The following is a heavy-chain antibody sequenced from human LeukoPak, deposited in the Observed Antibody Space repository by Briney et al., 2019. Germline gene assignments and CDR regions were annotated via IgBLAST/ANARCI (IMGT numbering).Heavy chain of an antibody. CDR2: ISGSGGST. J-gene: IGHJ3*02. CDR1: GFTFSSYA. D-gene: IGHD3-9*01. CDR3: ARILHPRGEDWSSRDDAFDI. Sequence: GGSLRLSCAASGFTFSSYAMSWVRQAPGKGLEWVSAISGSGGSTSYAQKFQGRVTMTRDASTSTVYMELSSLRSEDTAVYYCARILHPRGEDWSSRDDAFDIWGQGTMVTVSS. V-gene: IGHV3-23*01.